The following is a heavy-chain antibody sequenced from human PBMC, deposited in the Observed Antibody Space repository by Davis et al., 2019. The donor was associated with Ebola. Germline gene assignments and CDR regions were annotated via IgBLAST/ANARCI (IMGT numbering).Heavy chain of an antibody. CDR2: IRSKANSYAT. J-gene: IGHJ4*02. D-gene: IGHD1-26*01. CDR1: GFTFSGSA. CDR3: AREPGTTIDY. Sequence: GGSLRLSCAASGFTFSGSAMHWVRQASGKGLEWVGRIRSKANSYATAYAASVKGRFTISRDDSKNTAYLQMNSLRAEDTAVYYCAREPGTTIDYWGQGTLVTVSS. V-gene: IGHV3-73*01.